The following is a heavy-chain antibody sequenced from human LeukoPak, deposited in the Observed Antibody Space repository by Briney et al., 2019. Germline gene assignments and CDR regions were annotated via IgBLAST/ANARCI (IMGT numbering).Heavy chain of an antibody. V-gene: IGHV3-30*04. D-gene: IGHD4-17*01. CDR3: ARAPADYADYYFDY. J-gene: IGHJ4*02. CDR1: GFTFSGYV. Sequence: GGSLRLSCAASGFTFSGYVMHWVRQAPGKGLEWVAVISYEGSNKDYADSVKGRFTISRDNSKNTLFLQMNSLRAEDTAVYYCARAPADYADYYFDYWGQGTLVTVSS. CDR2: ISYEGSNK.